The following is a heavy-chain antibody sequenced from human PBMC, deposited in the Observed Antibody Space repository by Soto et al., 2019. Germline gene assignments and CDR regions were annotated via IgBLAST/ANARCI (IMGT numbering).Heavy chain of an antibody. D-gene: IGHD6-19*01. V-gene: IGHV4-4*02. CDR2: IFHSGSV. Sequence: QFLLQESGPGLVQPSGTLSLSCAVSGGSVSSSFFWGWVRQAPGKGLEWIGDIFHSGSVNYNPSLKSRVTSSIDKSKNQFSLELNSVNTADTAVYYCARSFGWYAIDYWGQGTLVIVSS. J-gene: IGHJ4*02. CDR1: GGSVSSSFF. CDR3: ARSFGWYAIDY.